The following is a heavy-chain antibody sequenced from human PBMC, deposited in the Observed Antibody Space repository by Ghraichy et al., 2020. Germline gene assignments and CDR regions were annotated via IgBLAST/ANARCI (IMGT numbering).Heavy chain of an antibody. CDR2: IYPGDSDT. D-gene: IGHD2-15*01. V-gene: IGHV5-51*01. CDR1: GYSFTSYW. J-gene: IGHJ6*02. CDR3: ARQGTPYYYGMDV. Sequence: GESLNISCKGSGYSFTSYWIGWVRQMPGKGLEWMGIIYPGDSDTRYSPSFQGQVTISADKSISTAYLQWSSLKASDTAMYYCARQGTPYYYGMDVWGQGTTVTVSS.